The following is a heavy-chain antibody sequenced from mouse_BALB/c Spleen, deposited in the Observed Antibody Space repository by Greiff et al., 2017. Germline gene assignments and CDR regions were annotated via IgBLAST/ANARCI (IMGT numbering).Heavy chain of an antibody. V-gene: IGHV14-3*02. CDR3: ADLLGAMDY. D-gene: IGHD3-3*01. Sequence: EVKLQESGAELVKPGASVKLSCTASGFNIKDTYMHWVKQRPEQGLEWIGRIDPANGNTKYDPKFQGKATITADTSSNTAYLQLSSLTSEDTAVYYCADLLGAMDYWGQGTAVTVSS. CDR2: IDPANGNT. CDR1: GFNIKDTY. J-gene: IGHJ4*01.